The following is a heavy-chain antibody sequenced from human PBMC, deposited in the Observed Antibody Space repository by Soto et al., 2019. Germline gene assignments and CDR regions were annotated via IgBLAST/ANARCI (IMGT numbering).Heavy chain of an antibody. CDR1: GGSISSSNW. CDR2: IYHSGST. J-gene: IGHJ6*02. Sequence: PSETLSLTCAVSGGSISSSNWWSWVRQPPGKGLEWIGEIYHSGSTNYNPSLKSRVTISVDKSKNQFSLKLSSVTAADTAVYYCARLEVAYDILTGYYIYYYGMDVWGQGTTVTVSS. D-gene: IGHD3-9*01. CDR3: ARLEVAYDILTGYYIYYYGMDV. V-gene: IGHV4-4*02.